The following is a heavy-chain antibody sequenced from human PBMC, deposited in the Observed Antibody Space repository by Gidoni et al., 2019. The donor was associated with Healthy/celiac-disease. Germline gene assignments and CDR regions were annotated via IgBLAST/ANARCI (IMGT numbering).Heavy chain of an antibody. CDR2: IYYSGST. CDR1: GGPISSGGYY. D-gene: IGHD6-13*01. J-gene: IGHJ4*02. V-gene: IGHV4-31*03. CDR3: AREVGAAAGTFLDY. Sequence: QVQLQESGPGLVKPSQTLSLTCTVSGGPISSGGYYWSWIRQHPGKGLEWIGYIYYSGSTYYNPSLKSRVTISVDTSKNQFSLKLSSVTAADTAVYYCAREVGAAAGTFLDYWGQGTLVTVSS.